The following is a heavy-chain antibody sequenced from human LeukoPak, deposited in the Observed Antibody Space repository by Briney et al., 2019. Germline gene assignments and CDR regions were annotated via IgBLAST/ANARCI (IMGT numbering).Heavy chain of an antibody. D-gene: IGHD2-15*01. Sequence: PGGSLRLSCAASGFTFSSYGMSWVRQAPGKGLEWVSGTSGSGGRTYYADSVKGRFTISRDNAKNSLYLQMNSLRAEDTAVYYCAKSHMVAANIFDYWGQGTLVTVSS. CDR3: AKSHMVAANIFDY. V-gene: IGHV3-23*01. CDR1: GFTFSSYG. J-gene: IGHJ4*02. CDR2: TSGSGGRT.